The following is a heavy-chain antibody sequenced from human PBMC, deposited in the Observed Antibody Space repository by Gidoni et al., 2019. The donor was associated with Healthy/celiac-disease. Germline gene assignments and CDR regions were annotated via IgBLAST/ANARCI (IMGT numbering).Heavy chain of an antibody. Sequence: QVQLVESVGGVVQPGRSLRLPCPASGFTFSSYGMTWVRQAPGKGLEWVAVISYDGSNKYYADSVEGRFTISRDNSKNTLYLQMNSLRAEDTAVYYCAKDMSYDYVWGSYRSFDYWGQGTLVTVSS. D-gene: IGHD3-16*02. CDR2: ISYDGSNK. J-gene: IGHJ4*02. V-gene: IGHV3-30*18. CDR1: GFTFSSYG. CDR3: AKDMSYDYVWGSYRSFDY.